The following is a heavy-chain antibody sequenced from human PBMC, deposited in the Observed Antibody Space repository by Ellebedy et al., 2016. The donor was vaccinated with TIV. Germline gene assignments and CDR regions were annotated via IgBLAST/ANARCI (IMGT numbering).Heavy chain of an antibody. D-gene: IGHD5-12*01. J-gene: IGHJ4*02. V-gene: IGHV1-69*13. CDR1: GGTFSSYA. Sequence: SVKVSXKASGGTFSSYAISWVRQAPGQGLEWMGGIIPIFGTANYAQKFQGRVTITADESTSTAYMELSSLRSEDTAVYYCARGYSGYDWGFDYWGQGTLVTVSS. CDR3: ARGYSGYDWGFDY. CDR2: IIPIFGTA.